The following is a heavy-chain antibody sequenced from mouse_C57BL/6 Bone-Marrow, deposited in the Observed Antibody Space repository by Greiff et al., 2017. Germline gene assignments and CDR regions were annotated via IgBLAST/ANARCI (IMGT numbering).Heavy chain of an antibody. CDR1: GYTFTSYW. V-gene: IGHV1-72*01. D-gene: IGHD2-10*01. Sequence: QVQLQQPGAELVKPGASVKMSCKASGYTFTSYWMNWVKQRPGRGLEWIGRIDPASGGTKYNEKFKSKATLTVDKPSSTAYMQLSSLTSEDSAVYYCARSYYGNYFAICYSGPAASVSSSS. CDR2: IDPASGGT. J-gene: IGHJ4*01. CDR3: ARSYYGNYFAICY.